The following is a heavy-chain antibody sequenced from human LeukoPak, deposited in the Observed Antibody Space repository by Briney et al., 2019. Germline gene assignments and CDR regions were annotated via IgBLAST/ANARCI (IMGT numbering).Heavy chain of an antibody. D-gene: IGHD6-19*01. Sequence: SETLSLTCTVSGGSISSYYWSWIRQPPGKGLEWIGYIYYSGSTNYNPSLKSRVTISVDTSKNQFSLQLNSVTPEDTAVYYCARSLSAVADTGGAFDIWGQGTMVTVSS. CDR3: ARSLSAVADTGGAFDI. CDR2: IYYSGST. J-gene: IGHJ3*02. V-gene: IGHV4-59*12. CDR1: GGSISSYY.